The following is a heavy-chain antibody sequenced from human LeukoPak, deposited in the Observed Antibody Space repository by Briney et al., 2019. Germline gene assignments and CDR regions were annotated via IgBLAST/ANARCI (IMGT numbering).Heavy chain of an antibody. Sequence: SETLSLTCTVSGGSISSYYWSWIRQPPGKGLEWIGYIYYSGSTNYDPSLKSRVTISVDTSKNQFSLKLSSVTAADTAVYYCAGASYDSSGVHWGQGTLVTVSS. CDR1: GGSISSYY. V-gene: IGHV4-59*01. D-gene: IGHD3-22*01. CDR3: AGASYDSSGVH. CDR2: IYYSGST. J-gene: IGHJ4*02.